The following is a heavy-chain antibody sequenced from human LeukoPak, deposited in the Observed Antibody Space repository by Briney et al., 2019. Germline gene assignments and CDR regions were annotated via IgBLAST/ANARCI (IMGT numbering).Heavy chain of an antibody. CDR3: ATESGYYGDGFDY. CDR2: IYPGDSDT. J-gene: IGHJ4*02. V-gene: IGHV5-51*01. D-gene: IGHD3-3*01. CDR1: GYSFTSYW. Sequence: GESLKISCKGSGYSFTSYWIVWVRQMPGKGLEWMGIIYPGDSDTRYSPSFQGQVTISADKSISTAYLQWSSLKASDTAMYYCATESGYYGDGFDYWGQGTLVTVSS.